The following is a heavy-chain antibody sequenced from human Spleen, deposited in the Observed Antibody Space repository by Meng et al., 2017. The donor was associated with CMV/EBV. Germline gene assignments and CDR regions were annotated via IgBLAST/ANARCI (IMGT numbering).Heavy chain of an antibody. CDR2: IRFDGSNK. D-gene: IGHD6-13*01. CDR1: GFTFSSCG. CDR3: ARSYSSSWYFGGFDP. J-gene: IGHJ5*02. Sequence: SGFTFSSCGMHWVRLAPGKGLGWVAFIRFDGSNKYYADSVKGRFTISRDNSKNTLYLQMNSLRAEDTAVYYCARSYSSSWYFGGFDPWGQGTLVTVSS. V-gene: IGHV3-33*01.